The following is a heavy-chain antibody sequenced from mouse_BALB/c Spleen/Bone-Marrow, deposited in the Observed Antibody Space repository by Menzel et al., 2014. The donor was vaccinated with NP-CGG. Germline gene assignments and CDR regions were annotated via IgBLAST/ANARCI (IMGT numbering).Heavy chain of an antibody. J-gene: IGHJ4*01. Sequence: VMLVESGPGLEAPSQSLSITCTVSGLSLTGYGVSWVRQSPGKGLEWLGMVWGDGCRDYNSALKSRLRISKHNSKRQVLQKMNRLQTDDTARYYCARDSFLSTRALDYWGQGTSVTVSS. D-gene: IGHD2-4*01. CDR1: GLSLTGYG. CDR3: ARDSFLSTRALDY. V-gene: IGHV2-6-7*01. CDR2: VWGDGCR.